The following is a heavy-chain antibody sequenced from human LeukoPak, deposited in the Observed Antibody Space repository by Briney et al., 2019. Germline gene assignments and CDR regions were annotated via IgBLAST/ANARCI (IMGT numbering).Heavy chain of an antibody. V-gene: IGHV6-1*01. CDR2: TYYRSKWYN. D-gene: IGHD1-26*01. Sequence: SQTLSLTCAISGDSVSSNSAAWNWIRQXPXXGLEWLGRTYYRSKWYNDYATSVKSRITINPDTSKNQFSLQLNSVTPGDTAVYYCAGTGSYFRLWDQGTVVTVSS. CDR3: AGTGSYFRL. J-gene: IGHJ4*02. CDR1: GDSVSSNSAA.